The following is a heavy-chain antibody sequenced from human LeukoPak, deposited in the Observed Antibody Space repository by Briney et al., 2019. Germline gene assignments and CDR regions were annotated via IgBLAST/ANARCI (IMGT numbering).Heavy chain of an antibody. J-gene: IGHJ6*03. D-gene: IGHD2-2*01. V-gene: IGHV3-11*01. CDR2: ISHRVSDV. Sequence: GGSLRLSCAASGFTFSDYYMSWIRQAPGKGLEWVSYISHRVSDVQYADSVKGRFTISRDNARNSLYLQMNGLRAEDTAVYYCAKDSGSSCSSTSCPPPYYYYYMDVWGKGTTVTVSS. CDR1: GFTFSDYY. CDR3: AKDSGSSCSSTSCPPPYYYYYMDV.